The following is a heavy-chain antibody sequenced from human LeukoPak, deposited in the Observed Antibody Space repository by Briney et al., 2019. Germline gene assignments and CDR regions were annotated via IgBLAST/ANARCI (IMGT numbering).Heavy chain of an antibody. CDR2: IYYSGST. J-gene: IGHJ5*02. CDR3: ARVFWSGYSFPNWFDP. D-gene: IGHD3-3*01. Sequence: SDTLSLTCAVSGYSISSSNWWGWIRQPPGKGLEWIGYIYYSGSTYYNPSLKSRVTMSVDTSKNQFSLKLSSVTAVDTAVYHCARVFWSGYSFPNWFDPWGQGTLVTVSS. CDR1: GYSISSSNW. V-gene: IGHV4-28*03.